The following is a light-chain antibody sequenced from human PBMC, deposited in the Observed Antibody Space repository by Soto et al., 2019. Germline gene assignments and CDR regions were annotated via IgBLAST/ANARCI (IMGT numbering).Light chain of an antibody. V-gene: IGKV1-5*01. CDR3: MQALQTLIT. CDR1: QSIDRW. CDR2: HAS. Sequence: DIQMTQSPSSLSASVGDRVTITCRASQSIDRWLAWYQQRPGKAPKILIYHASSLETGVPSRFSGSGSGTEFTLRISRVEAEDVGLYYCMQALQTLITFGQGTRLEIK. J-gene: IGKJ5*01.